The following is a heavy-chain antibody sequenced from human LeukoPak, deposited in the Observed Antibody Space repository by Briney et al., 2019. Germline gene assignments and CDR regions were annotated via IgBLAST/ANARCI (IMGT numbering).Heavy chain of an antibody. CDR1: GGSISSSNW. Sequence: KTSETLSLTCAVSGGSISSSNWWSWVRQPPGKGLEWIGYIYYSGSTYYNPSLKSRVIISVDTSKNQFSLKLSSVTAADTAVYYCARRSSSPGSGFDYWGQGTLVTVSS. D-gene: IGHD6-6*01. V-gene: IGHV4-4*02. CDR2: IYYSGST. CDR3: ARRSSSPGSGFDY. J-gene: IGHJ4*02.